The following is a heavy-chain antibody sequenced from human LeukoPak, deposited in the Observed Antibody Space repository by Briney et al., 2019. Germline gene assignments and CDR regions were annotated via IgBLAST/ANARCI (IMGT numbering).Heavy chain of an antibody. D-gene: IGHD2-21*01. J-gene: IGHJ4*02. CDR2: IDQVGDSL. CDR3: AREFVVEPKSSFDH. V-gene: IGHV3-7*03. CDR1: GFTLGDFW. Sequence: GGSLRLSCAASGFTLGDFWMSWVRQAPGKGLEWVANIDQVGDSLSYVTSVRGRFTISRDNAKNALFLQMSSLRAEDTAIYYCAREFVVEPKSSFDHWGQGTLVTVSS.